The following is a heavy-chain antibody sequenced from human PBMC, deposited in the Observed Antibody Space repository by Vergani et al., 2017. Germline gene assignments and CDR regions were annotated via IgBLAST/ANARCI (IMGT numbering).Heavy chain of an antibody. CDR3: ARENSSGWYGSLAAFDI. Sequence: QVQLVESGGGLVKPGGSLRLSCAASGFTFSDYYMSWIRQAPGKGLEWVSSISSSSSYIYYADSVKGRFTISRDNAKNSLYLQMNSLRAEDTAVYYCARENSSGWYGSLAAFDIWGQGTTVTVS. J-gene: IGHJ3*02. D-gene: IGHD6-19*01. CDR1: GFTFSDYY. CDR2: ISSSSSYI. V-gene: IGHV3-11*06.